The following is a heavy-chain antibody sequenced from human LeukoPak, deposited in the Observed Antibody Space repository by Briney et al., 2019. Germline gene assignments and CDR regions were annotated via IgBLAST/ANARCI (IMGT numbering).Heavy chain of an antibody. CDR1: GFTFSGYA. Sequence: GGSLRLSCAASGFTFSGYALHWVRQAPGKGLEWVAVISYDGSKKYYADSVKGRFTISRDNSKNTLYLQMSSLRTEDTAMYYCARNWNFWGIGGSFDYWGQGTLVIVSS. CDR2: ISYDGSKK. V-gene: IGHV3-30*04. J-gene: IGHJ4*02. CDR3: ARNWNFWGIGGSFDY. D-gene: IGHD1-7*01.